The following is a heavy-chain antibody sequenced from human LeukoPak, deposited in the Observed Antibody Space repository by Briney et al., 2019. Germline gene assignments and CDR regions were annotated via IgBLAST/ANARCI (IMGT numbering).Heavy chain of an antibody. CDR2: IRYDGSQK. V-gene: IGHV3-30*02. Sequence: GGSLRLSCAASGFSFSNYGMHWVRQAPGKGLEWVAYIRYDGSQKYYGDCVKGRFTISRDNSKNTVYLQMYSLRDEDTAVYYCARDLLSLPHKYFDSWGQGTLVTVSS. CDR3: ARDLLSLPHKYFDS. J-gene: IGHJ4*02. D-gene: IGHD3-16*01. CDR1: GFSFSNYG.